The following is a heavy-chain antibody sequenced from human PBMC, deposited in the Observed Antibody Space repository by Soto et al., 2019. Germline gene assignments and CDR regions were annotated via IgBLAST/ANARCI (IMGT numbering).Heavy chain of an antibody. D-gene: IGHD2-21*02. V-gene: IGHV1-2*04. CDR1: GYTFTGYY. Sequence: QVQLVQSGAEVKKPGASVKVSCKASGYTFTGYYMHWVRQAPGRGLEWMGWINPNSGGTNYAQKFQGWVTMTRDTSISTAYMELSRLRSDDTAVYYCARDLAYCGGDCYPYYYYGMDVWGQGTTVTVSS. CDR3: ARDLAYCGGDCYPYYYYGMDV. CDR2: INPNSGGT. J-gene: IGHJ6*02.